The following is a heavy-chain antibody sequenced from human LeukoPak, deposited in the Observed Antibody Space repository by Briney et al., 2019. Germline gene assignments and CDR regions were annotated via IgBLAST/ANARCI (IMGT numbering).Heavy chain of an antibody. CDR3: ARDFLPFTLVPLRYFDY. Sequence: SETLSLTRPVSGGSISSSSYYWGWIRQPPGKGLEWIGSIYYSGSTYYNPSLKSRVTISVDTSKNQFSLKLSCVTAADTAVYYCARDFLPFTLVPLRYFDYWGQGTLVTVSS. D-gene: IGHD3-10*01. J-gene: IGHJ4*02. CDR1: GGSISSSSYY. V-gene: IGHV4-39*07. CDR2: IYYSGST.